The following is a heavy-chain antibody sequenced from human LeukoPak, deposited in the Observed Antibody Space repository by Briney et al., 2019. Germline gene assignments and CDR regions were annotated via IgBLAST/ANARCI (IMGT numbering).Heavy chain of an antibody. CDR1: GYSFTSYW. CDR2: IYPGDSDT. Sequence: GESLKISCKGSGYSFTSYWIGWVRQMPGKGLEWMGIIYPGDSDTRYSPSSQGQVTISADKSISTAYLQWSSLKASDTAMYYCARHGTIFGVANDYWGQGTLVTVSS. CDR3: ARHGTIFGVANDY. V-gene: IGHV5-51*01. J-gene: IGHJ4*02. D-gene: IGHD3-3*01.